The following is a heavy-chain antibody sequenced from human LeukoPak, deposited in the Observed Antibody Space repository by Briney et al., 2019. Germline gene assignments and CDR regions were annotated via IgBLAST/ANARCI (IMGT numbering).Heavy chain of an antibody. CDR1: GFTFDDFA. Sequence: GGSLRLSCAASGFTFDDFALHWVRQAPGKGLEWVAVISYDGSNKYYADSVKGRFTISRDNSKNTLYLQMNSLRAEDTAVYYCARDAYYYDSSGYFDYWGQGTLVTVSS. CDR3: ARDAYYYDSSGYFDY. V-gene: IGHV3-30*04. CDR2: ISYDGSNK. J-gene: IGHJ4*02. D-gene: IGHD3-22*01.